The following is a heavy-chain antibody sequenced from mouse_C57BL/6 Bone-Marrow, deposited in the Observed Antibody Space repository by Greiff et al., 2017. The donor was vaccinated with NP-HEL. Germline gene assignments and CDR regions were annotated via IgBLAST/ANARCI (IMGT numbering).Heavy chain of an antibody. CDR1: GYSFTGYY. CDR2: INPSTGGT. J-gene: IGHJ3*01. Sequence: VHVKQSGPELVKPGASVKISCKASGYSFTGYYMNWVKQSPEKSLEWIGEINPSTGGTTYNQKFKAKATLTVDKSSSTAYMQLKSLTSEDSAVYYCARGSGLAYWGQGTLVTVSA. D-gene: IGHD1-3*01. V-gene: IGHV1-42*01. CDR3: ARGSGLAY.